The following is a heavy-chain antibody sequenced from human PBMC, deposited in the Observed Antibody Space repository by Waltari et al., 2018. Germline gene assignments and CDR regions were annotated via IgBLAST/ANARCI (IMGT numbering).Heavy chain of an antibody. Sequence: EVQLVQSGAEVKKPGESLKISCKVSGYSSTSYWLGWVRPMPGKGLEWMGVIYPGVTETSSRPAFQGQVTISADKSISTAYLQWSSLKASDTAMYYCARVRRDGYKADYDYWGQGTLVTVSS. CDR2: IYPGVTET. CDR3: ARVRRDGYKADYDY. CDR1: GYSSTSYW. J-gene: IGHJ4*02. D-gene: IGHD5-12*01. V-gene: IGHV5-51*03.